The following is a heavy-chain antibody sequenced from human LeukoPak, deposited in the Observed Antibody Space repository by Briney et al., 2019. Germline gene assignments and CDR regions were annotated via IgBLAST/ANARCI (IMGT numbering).Heavy chain of an antibody. Sequence: GGSLRLSCAASGFTFSSYWMSWVRQAPGKELEWVANIKQDGSEKYYVDSVKGRFTISRDNGKNSLDLQMNSLRADDTAVYYCARDTLGEGEDANYAVYYFDYWGQGTVVTVSS. CDR2: IKQDGSEK. J-gene: IGHJ4*02. D-gene: IGHD4/OR15-4a*01. V-gene: IGHV3-7*01. CDR1: GFTFSSYW. CDR3: ARDTLGEGEDANYAVYYFDY.